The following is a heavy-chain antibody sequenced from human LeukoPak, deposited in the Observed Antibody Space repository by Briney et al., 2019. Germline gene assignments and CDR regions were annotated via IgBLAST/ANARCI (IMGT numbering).Heavy chain of an antibody. CDR1: GGSISSSSYY. CDR3: ARGLDIVVVPAQGVDWFDP. CDR2: IYYSGST. J-gene: IGHJ5*02. V-gene: IGHV4-39*07. D-gene: IGHD2-2*03. Sequence: PSETLSLTCTVSGGSISSSSYYWGWIRQPPGKGLEWIGGIYYSGSTYYNPSLKSRVTISVDTSKNQFSLKLSSVTAADTAVYYCARGLDIVVVPAQGVDWFDPWGQGTLVTVSS.